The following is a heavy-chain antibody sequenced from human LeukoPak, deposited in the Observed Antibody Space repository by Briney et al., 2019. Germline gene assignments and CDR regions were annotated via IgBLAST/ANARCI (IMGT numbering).Heavy chain of an antibody. J-gene: IGHJ3*02. CDR1: GGSISSSSYY. CDR2: IYYSGST. Sequence: SGTLSLTCTVSGGSISSSSYYWGWIRQPPGKGLEWIGSIYYSGSTYYNPSLKSRVTISVDTSKNQFSLKLSSVTAADTAVYYCAIPYDFWSGGLAFDIWGQGTMVTVSS. D-gene: IGHD3-3*01. V-gene: IGHV4-39*01. CDR3: AIPYDFWSGGLAFDI.